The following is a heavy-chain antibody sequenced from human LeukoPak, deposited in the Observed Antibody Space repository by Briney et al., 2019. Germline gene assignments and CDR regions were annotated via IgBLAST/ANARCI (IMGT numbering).Heavy chain of an antibody. Sequence: SETLSLTCTVSGGSISSYYWSWIRQPPGKGLEWIGYIYYSGSTNYNPSLTSRVTISVDTSKNQVSLKLSSVTAADTAVYYCARCYCGGDCYQFDYWGQGTLVTVSS. CDR3: ARCYCGGDCYQFDY. CDR1: GGSISSYY. CDR2: IYYSGST. V-gene: IGHV4-59*01. D-gene: IGHD2-21*02. J-gene: IGHJ4*02.